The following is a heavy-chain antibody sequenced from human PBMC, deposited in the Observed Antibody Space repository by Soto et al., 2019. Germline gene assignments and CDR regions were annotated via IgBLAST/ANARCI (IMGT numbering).Heavy chain of an antibody. Sequence: EVHLVQSGGGLVQPGGSLRLSCAASGFTLGSHWMTWVRQAPGKGLEWVANMKQDGSEKYYVDSVKGRFTISRDNAKNLLYLQVNSLRVEDTAVYFCARSGFGYGGYVFDYWGQGTLVTVSS. D-gene: IGHD5-12*01. CDR2: MKQDGSEK. CDR1: GFTLGSHW. V-gene: IGHV3-7*01. CDR3: ARSGFGYGGYVFDY. J-gene: IGHJ4*02.